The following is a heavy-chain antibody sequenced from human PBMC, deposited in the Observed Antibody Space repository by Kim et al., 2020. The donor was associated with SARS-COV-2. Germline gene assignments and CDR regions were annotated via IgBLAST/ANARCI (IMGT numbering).Heavy chain of an antibody. CDR1: GFTFSSYS. D-gene: IGHD2-15*01. CDR2: ISSSSSYI. Sequence: GGSLRLSCAASGFTFSSYSMNWVRQAPGKGLEWVSSISSSSSYIYYADSVKGRFTISRDNAKNSLYLQMNSLRAEDTAVYYCARDAILGYCSGGSCVRGYWGQGTLVTVSS. CDR3: ARDAILGYCSGGSCVRGY. V-gene: IGHV3-21*01. J-gene: IGHJ4*02.